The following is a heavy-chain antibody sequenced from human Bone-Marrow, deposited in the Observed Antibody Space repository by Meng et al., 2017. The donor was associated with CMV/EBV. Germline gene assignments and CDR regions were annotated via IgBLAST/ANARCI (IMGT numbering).Heavy chain of an antibody. CDR1: GFTVSSNY. CDR2: IRSTSPYI. CDR3: AKESAWDGGYFDY. D-gene: IGHD1-26*01. V-gene: IGHV3-21*01. J-gene: IGHJ4*02. Sequence: GGSLRLSCAASGFTVSSNYMSWVRQAPGKGLEWVASIRSTSPYIFYADSVKRRFTISRDNAKNSLYLQMHSLRVEDTAVYYCAKESAWDGGYFDYWGQGTLVTASS.